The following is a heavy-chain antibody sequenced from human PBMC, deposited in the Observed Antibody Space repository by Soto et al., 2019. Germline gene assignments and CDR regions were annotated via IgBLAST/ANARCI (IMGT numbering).Heavy chain of an antibody. CDR1: GGTLLSYT. CDR3: GGGGGGTAMENV. V-gene: IGHV1-69*01. Sequence: QVQLVQSGAEVKKPGSSVKVSCKASGGTLLSYTISWVRQAPGQGLEWMGGIIPIFGIANYAQKFQGRVTITAGESTGVGFMELSRLRSEEPAVYYWGGGGGGTAMENVWGQGTTGTGPS. CDR2: IIPIFGIA. J-gene: IGHJ6*02. D-gene: IGHD5-18*01.